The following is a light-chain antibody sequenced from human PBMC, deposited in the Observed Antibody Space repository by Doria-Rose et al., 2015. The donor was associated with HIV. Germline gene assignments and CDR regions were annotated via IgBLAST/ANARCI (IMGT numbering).Light chain of an antibody. CDR3: QHFDKYFSWT. CDR1: QSIGNW. CDR2: KAS. V-gene: IGKV1-5*03. Sequence: TQSPSTLSASVGDRVTITCRASQSIGNWLAWYQQKPGQAPKLLIYKASTLQSGVQSRYRGSGSGTEFTLTINSLQPDDFATYYCQHFDKYFSWTFGHGTKVDIK. J-gene: IGKJ1*01.